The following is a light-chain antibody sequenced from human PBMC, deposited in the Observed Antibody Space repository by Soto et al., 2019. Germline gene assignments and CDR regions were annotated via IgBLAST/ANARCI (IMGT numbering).Light chain of an antibody. Sequence: EIVLTQSPGTLSLSPGERAALSCRASQSVGSNYLAWYQQKPGQAPRLLIYGASNRATGISDRLSGSGSGTAFTLNISRLETEDFAVYYCHQYGSSPSTFGQGTKVEIK. CDR1: QSVGSNY. V-gene: IGKV3-20*01. CDR2: GAS. CDR3: HQYGSSPST. J-gene: IGKJ1*01.